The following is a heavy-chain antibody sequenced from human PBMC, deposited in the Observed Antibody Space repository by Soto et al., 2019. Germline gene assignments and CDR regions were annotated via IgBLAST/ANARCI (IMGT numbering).Heavy chain of an antibody. CDR1: GGTFSSYT. V-gene: IGHV1-69*04. Sequence: ASVKVSCKASGGTFSSYTISWVRQAPGQGLEWMGRIIPILGIANYAQKFQGRVTITADKSTSTAYMELSSLRSEDTAVYYCARDIGYCSSTSCQVVGWFDPWGQGTLVTVSS. CDR2: IIPILGIA. D-gene: IGHD2-2*03. CDR3: ARDIGYCSSTSCQVVGWFDP. J-gene: IGHJ5*02.